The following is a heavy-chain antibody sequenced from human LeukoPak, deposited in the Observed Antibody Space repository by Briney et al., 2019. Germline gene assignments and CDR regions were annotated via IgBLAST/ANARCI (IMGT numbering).Heavy chain of an antibody. D-gene: IGHD4-17*01. V-gene: IGHV4-4*09. Sequence: PSETLSLTCTVSGGSISRYYWSWIRQPPGKGLEWIGYMSSSGSTNYNPSLKSRVSISVDTSKNQFSLKLSSVTAADTAVYYCARLGPYGDDTYYMDVWGKGTTVTGSS. CDR1: GGSISRYY. CDR2: MSSSGST. J-gene: IGHJ6*03. CDR3: ARLGPYGDDTYYMDV.